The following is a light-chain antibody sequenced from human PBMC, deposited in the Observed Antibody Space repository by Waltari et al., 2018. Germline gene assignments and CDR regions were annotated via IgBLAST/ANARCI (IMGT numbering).Light chain of an antibody. J-gene: IGLJ2*01. V-gene: IGLV2-14*01. CDR3: SSYTSSKEV. Sequence: QSALTQPASVSGSPGQSITISCTGTSSDVGGYNYVSWYQQHPGKAPKLMIYEVSNRPAGVSNRFSGSKSGNTAPLSISGLQAEDEADYYCSSYTSSKEVFGGGTKLTVL. CDR1: SSDVGGYNY. CDR2: EVS.